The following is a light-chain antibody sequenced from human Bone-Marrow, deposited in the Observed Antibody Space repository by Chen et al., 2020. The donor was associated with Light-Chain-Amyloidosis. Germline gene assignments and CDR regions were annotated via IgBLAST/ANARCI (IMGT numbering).Light chain of an antibody. CDR3: QSADCSGTYEVI. J-gene: IGLJ2*01. V-gene: IGLV3-25*03. CDR2: RDT. CDR1: DLPTKY. Sequence: SYELTQPPSVSVSSGQTARITCSGDDLPTKYAYWYQQKPGQAPVLVIHRDTVRPSGISERFSGSSSGTTATLTISRVQSEDEADYHCQSADCSGTYEVIFGGGTKLTVL.